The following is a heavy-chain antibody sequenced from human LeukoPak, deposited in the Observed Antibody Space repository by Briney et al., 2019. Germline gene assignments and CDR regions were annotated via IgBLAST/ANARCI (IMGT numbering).Heavy chain of an antibody. CDR2: IKQDGSEK. V-gene: IGHV3-7*01. CDR3: ARDHKRITIFVVPNWFDP. Sequence: GGSLRLSCAASGFTLTSYNMSWVRQAPGKGLEWVANIKQDGSEKYYVDSVKGRFTISRDNAKNSLYLQMNSLRAEDTAVYYCARDHKRITIFVVPNWFDPWGQGTLVTVSS. CDR1: GFTLTSYN. D-gene: IGHD3-3*01. J-gene: IGHJ5*02.